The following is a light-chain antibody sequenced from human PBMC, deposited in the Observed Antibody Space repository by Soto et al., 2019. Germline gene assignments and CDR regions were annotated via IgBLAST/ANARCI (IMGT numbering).Light chain of an antibody. CDR3: LQDYNYPWT. CDR1: QGIRND. Sequence: AIQMTQSPSSLSASVGDRVTITCRASQGIRNDLGWYQQKPGRAPELLIYAASRLQSGVPSRFSGSGSGTDFTLTTSSLQPEDFASYYCLQDYNYPWTFGQGTKVEIK. J-gene: IGKJ1*01. V-gene: IGKV1-6*01. CDR2: AAS.